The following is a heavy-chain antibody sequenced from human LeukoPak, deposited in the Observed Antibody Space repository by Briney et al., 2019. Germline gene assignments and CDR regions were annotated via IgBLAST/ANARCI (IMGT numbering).Heavy chain of an antibody. D-gene: IGHD5-24*01. Sequence: GGSLRLSCAASGFTFDDYGMSWVRQAPGKGLEWVSGINWNGGSTGYADSVKGRFTISRDNAKNSLYLQMNSLRAEDTALYYCARGVAGYNEGNWFDPWGQGTLVTVSS. CDR3: ARGVAGYNEGNWFDP. V-gene: IGHV3-20*04. J-gene: IGHJ5*02. CDR1: GFTFDDYG. CDR2: INWNGGST.